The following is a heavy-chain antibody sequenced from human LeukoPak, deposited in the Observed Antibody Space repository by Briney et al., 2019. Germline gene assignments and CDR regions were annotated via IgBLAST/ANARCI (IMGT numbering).Heavy chain of an antibody. CDR2: IYTSGST. CDR3: ASLGTIFGVVIV. D-gene: IGHD3-3*01. V-gene: IGHV4-61*02. J-gene: IGHJ6*04. CDR1: GGSISSGSYY. Sequence: PSETLSLTCTVYGGSISSGSYYWSWIRQPAGRGLEWIGRIYTSGSTNYNPSLKSRVTISVDTSKNQFSLKLSSVAAADTAVYYCASLGTIFGVVIVWGKGTTVTVSS.